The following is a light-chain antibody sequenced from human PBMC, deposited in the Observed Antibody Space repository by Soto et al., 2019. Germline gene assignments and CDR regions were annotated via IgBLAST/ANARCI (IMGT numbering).Light chain of an antibody. CDR1: QSISSY. CDR3: QQSYSTRIP. J-gene: IGKJ5*01. CDR2: AAS. Sequence: DIQMTQSPSSLSASVGDRVTNTSRASQSISSYLNWYQQKPGKAPKLLIYAASSLQSGVPSRFSDSGSGKVFTLPFSSLQPEDFATYYCQQSYSTRIPFGKGTRLEIK. V-gene: IGKV1-39*01.